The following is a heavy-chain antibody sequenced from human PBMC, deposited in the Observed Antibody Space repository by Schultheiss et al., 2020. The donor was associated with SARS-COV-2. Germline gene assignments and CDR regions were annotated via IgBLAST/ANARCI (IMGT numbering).Heavy chain of an antibody. CDR1: GGSISSGGYS. CDR3: ARRGAYSSGFFYYYYGMDV. D-gene: IGHD6-19*01. Sequence: SETLSLTCAVSGGSISSGGYSWSWIRQPPGKGLEWIGYIYHSGSTYYNPSLKSRVTISVDTSKNQFSLKLSSVTAADTAVYYCARRGAYSSGFFYYYYGMDVWGQGTTVTVSS. CDR2: IYHSGST. J-gene: IGHJ6*02. V-gene: IGHV4-30-2*01.